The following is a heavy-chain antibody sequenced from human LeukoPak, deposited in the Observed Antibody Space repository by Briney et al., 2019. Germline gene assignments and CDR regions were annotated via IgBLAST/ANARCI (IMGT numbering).Heavy chain of an antibody. V-gene: IGHV3-23*01. CDR3: AKQFIAAPDAFDI. D-gene: IGHD6-13*01. CDR2: ISGSGGST. CDR1: GFTLSSYA. J-gene: IGHJ3*02. Sequence: GGSLRLSCAASGFTLSSYAMSWVRQAPGKGLEWVSAISGSGGSTYYADSVKGRFTISRDNSKNTLYLQMNSLRAEDTAVYYCAKQFIAAPDAFDIWGQGTMVTVSS.